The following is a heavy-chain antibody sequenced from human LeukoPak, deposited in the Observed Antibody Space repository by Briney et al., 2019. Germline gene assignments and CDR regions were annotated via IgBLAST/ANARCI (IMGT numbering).Heavy chain of an antibody. CDR1: GFTFSSYG. D-gene: IGHD2-8*01. J-gene: IGHJ4*02. CDR3: ASVLMGQFDY. Sequence: PGGSLRLSCAASGFTFSSYGMHWVRQAPGKGLEWISYISSDSSTIYYADSVKGRFTISRDNAKNSLYLQMNSLRAEDTAVYYCASVLMGQFDYWGQGTLVTVSS. CDR2: ISSDSSTI. V-gene: IGHV3-48*01.